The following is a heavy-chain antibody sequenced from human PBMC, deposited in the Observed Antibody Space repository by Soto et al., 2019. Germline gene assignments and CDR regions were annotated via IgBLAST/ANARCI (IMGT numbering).Heavy chain of an antibody. CDR2: IYYSGRT. V-gene: IGHV4-39*07. CDR3: ARETYGDYVGYFDPWGQGIQVTVSSGKSGSGESTEGYTFAN. D-gene: IGHD3-9*01. Sequence: SETLSLTCTVSGGSVRSSTYYWGWIRQAPGKGLEWIASIYYSGRTHNNPALKNRVIISVDRSKNQFSLKVRSVTAADTAVYYCARETYGDYVGYFDPWGQGIQVTVSSGKSGSGESTEGYTFANWGQGTLVTVSS. CDR1: GGSVRSSTYY. J-gene: IGHJ4*02.